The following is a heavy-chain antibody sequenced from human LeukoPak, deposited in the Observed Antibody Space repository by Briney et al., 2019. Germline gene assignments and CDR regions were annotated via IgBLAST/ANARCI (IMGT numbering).Heavy chain of an antibody. CDR1: GFTFSSYS. CDR2: ISSSSSTI. J-gene: IGHJ4*02. V-gene: IGHV3-48*01. Sequence: GGSLRLSCAASGFTFSSYSMNWVRQAPGKGLEWVSYISSSSSTIYYADSVKGRFTISRDNAKNSLYLQMNSLRSDDTAGYYCAKAMGSISWAFDSWGQGTLVTVSS. CDR3: AKAMGSISWAFDS. D-gene: IGHD6-13*01.